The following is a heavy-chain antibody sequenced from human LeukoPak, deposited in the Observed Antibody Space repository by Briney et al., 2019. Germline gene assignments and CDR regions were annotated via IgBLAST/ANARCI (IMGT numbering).Heavy chain of an antibody. J-gene: IGHJ4*02. V-gene: IGHV3-74*01. D-gene: IGHD6-19*01. CDR1: AFTFSSYW. CDR3: ARDRYSSAWYEE. Sequence: GGSLRLSCTASAFTFSSYWMHWVRQAPGKGLVWVSHINSGGSSTSYADSVKGRFTISRDNPKNTLYLQMNSLRAEDTAVYYCARDRYSSAWYEEWGQGTLVTVSS. CDR2: INSGGSST.